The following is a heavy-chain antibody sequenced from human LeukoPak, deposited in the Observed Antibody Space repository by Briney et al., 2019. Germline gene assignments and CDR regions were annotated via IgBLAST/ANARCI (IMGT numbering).Heavy chain of an antibody. J-gene: IGHJ4*02. D-gene: IGHD3-16*01. V-gene: IGHV4-39*01. CDR1: GGSISTSSYY. CDR2: IYYSGTP. Sequence: SETLSLTCSVSGGSISTSSYYWGWIRQPPGKGLDWIGSIYYSGTPYYNPSLRSRVTMSVDTSKNQFSLKLYSVTAADTAVYYCARALLGEFPNYFDYWGQGTLVTVSS. CDR3: ARALLGEFPNYFDY.